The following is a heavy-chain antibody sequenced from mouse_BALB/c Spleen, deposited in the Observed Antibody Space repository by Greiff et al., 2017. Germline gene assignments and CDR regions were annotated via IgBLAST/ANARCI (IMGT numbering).Heavy chain of an antibody. CDR2: INPGSGGT. CDR1: GYAFTNYL. CDR3: ARENYDYDGFAY. D-gene: IGHD2-4*01. V-gene: IGHV1-54*01. J-gene: IGHJ3*01. Sequence: VQLQQSGAELVRPGTSVKVSCKASGYAFTNYLIEWVKQRPGQGLEWIGVINPGSGGTNYNEKFKGKATLTADKSSSTAYMQLSSLTSDDSAVYFCARENYDYDGFAYWGQGTLVTVSA.